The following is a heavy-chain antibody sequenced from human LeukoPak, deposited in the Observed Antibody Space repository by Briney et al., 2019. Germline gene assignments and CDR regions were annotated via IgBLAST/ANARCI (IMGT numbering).Heavy chain of an antibody. Sequence: PGGSLRLSCAASGFTFSSYSMNWVRQAPGKGLEWVSSISSSSTYIYYADSVKGRFTISRDNAKNSLYLQMNSLRAEDTAVYYCAREAGNYYDSSWDYWGQGTLVTVSS. V-gene: IGHV3-21*01. CDR2: ISSSSTYI. D-gene: IGHD3-22*01. J-gene: IGHJ4*02. CDR3: AREAGNYYDSSWDY. CDR1: GFTFSSYS.